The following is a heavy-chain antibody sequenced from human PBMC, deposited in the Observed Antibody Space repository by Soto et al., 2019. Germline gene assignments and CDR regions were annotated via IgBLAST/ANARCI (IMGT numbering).Heavy chain of an antibody. CDR3: ASLNYGDYGEYGMDV. CDR1: GYTFTSYG. J-gene: IGHJ6*02. D-gene: IGHD4-17*01. CDR2: ISAYNGNT. V-gene: IGHV1-18*04. Sequence: QVQLVQSGAEVKKPGASVKVSCKASGYTFTSYGISWVRQAPGQGLEWMGWISAYNGNTNYAQKLQGRVTMTTDTSTSTAYRELRSLRSDDTAVYYCASLNYGDYGEYGMDVWGQGTTVTVSS.